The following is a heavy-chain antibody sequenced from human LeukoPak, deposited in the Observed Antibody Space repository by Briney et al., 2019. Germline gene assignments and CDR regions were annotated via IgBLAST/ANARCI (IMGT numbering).Heavy chain of an antibody. J-gene: IGHJ6*02. CDR1: GFTFSSYG. V-gene: IGHV3-30*18. CDR3: ANTQSSGGDSPPYYYYGMDV. Sequence: QSGRSLRLSCAASGFTFSSYGMHWVRQAPGKGLEWVAVISYDGSNKYYADPVKGRFTISRDNSKNTLYLQMNSLRAEDTAVYYCANTQSSGGDSPPYYYYGMDVWGQGTTVTVSS. D-gene: IGHD2-21*02. CDR2: ISYDGSNK.